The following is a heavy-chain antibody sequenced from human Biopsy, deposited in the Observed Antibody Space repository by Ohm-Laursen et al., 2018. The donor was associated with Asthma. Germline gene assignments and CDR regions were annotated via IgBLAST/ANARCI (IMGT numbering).Heavy chain of an antibody. CDR2: INSVFGTT. CDR3: ARKAGSCISRTCYSLDF. J-gene: IGHJ4*02. CDR1: AGTFNAYV. D-gene: IGHD2-2*01. Sequence: ASVSVSCKSLAGTFNAYVIGWVRQAPGQGLEWMGGINSVFGTTTYPQKFQDRVTITADDSTSTVYMELSSLRSEDTAVYYCARKAGSCISRTCYSLDFWGQGTLVTVSS. V-gene: IGHV1-69*13.